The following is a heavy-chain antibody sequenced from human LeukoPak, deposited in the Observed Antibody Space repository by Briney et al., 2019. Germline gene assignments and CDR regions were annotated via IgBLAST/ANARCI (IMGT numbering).Heavy chain of an antibody. J-gene: IGHJ3*02. Sequence: AASVKISCKVSGYTFTDYYMHWVQQAPGKGLEWMGLVDPEDGETIYAEKFQGRVTMTRDTSTSTVYMELSSLRSEDTAVYYCARASYEAFDIWGQGTMVTVSS. V-gene: IGHV1-69-2*01. CDR3: ARASYEAFDI. CDR2: VDPEDGET. CDR1: GYTFTDYY.